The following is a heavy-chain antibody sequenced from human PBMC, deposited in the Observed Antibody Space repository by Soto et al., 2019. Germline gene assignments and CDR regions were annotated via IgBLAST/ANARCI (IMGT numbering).Heavy chain of an antibody. J-gene: IGHJ5*02. Sequence: ASVKVSCKASGYTFTSYGISWVRQAPRQGLEWMGWISAYNGNTNYAQKLQGRVTMTTDTSTSTAYMELRSLRSDDTAVYYCARDDAYYDFWSGYYYNWFDPWGQGTLVTVSS. V-gene: IGHV1-18*01. CDR2: ISAYNGNT. CDR1: GYTFTSYG. CDR3: ARDDAYYDFWSGYYYNWFDP. D-gene: IGHD3-3*01.